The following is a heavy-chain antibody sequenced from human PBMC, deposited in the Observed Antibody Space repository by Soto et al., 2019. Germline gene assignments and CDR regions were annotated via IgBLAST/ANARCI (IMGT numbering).Heavy chain of an antibody. D-gene: IGHD6-19*01. CDR3: AKVRYSSPMGYYYGMDV. CDR1: RVAFSKFI. J-gene: IGHJ6*02. Sequence: QAQLEQSGGEVKKPGSSVKVSCKASRVAFSKFIVTWVRQAPGLGLEWVGGIIPIFGTANYAQKFQGRVTITADESTSTTCMEVNNLRSEDTAVYYCAKVRYSSPMGYYYGMDVWAQGTTVTVSS. V-gene: IGHV1-69*01. CDR2: IIPIFGTA.